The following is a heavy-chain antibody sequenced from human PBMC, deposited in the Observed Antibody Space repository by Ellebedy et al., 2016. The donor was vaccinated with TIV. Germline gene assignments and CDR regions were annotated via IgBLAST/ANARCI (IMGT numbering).Heavy chain of an antibody. Sequence: GESLKISCAASGFTFSNYRMHWVRQAPGKGLVWVSRIEIDGSRTGYADSVEGRFTISRDNAKNTLYLQMNSLGAEDTAVYYCARGGGTLGRDWYFDLWGRGTLVTASS. V-gene: IGHV3-74*01. CDR3: ARGGGTLGRDWYFDL. CDR1: GFTFSNYR. D-gene: IGHD4-23*01. CDR2: IEIDGSRT. J-gene: IGHJ2*01.